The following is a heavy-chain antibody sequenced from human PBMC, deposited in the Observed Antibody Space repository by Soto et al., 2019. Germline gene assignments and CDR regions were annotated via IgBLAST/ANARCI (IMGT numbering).Heavy chain of an antibody. J-gene: IGHJ4*02. CDR2: IYPSDSDT. D-gene: IGHD3-3*01. CDR1: GYSFTSYW. Sequence: ESLKISCKGSGYSFTSYWIAWVRQMPGKGLELMGIIYPSDSDTRYRPSFQGQVTISADKSISSAYLQWSSLRASDTAMYYCARGGVSTRTFDYWGQGTPVTVSS. V-gene: IGHV5-51*01. CDR3: ARGGVSTRTFDY.